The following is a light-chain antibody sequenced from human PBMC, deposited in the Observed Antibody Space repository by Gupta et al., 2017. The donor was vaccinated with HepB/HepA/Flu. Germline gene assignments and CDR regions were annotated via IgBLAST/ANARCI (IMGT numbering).Light chain of an antibody. CDR1: QSSSTY. Sequence: MTQTPSSLSASLGDRVTITCRASQSSSTYLNWYQYKPGTVPKLLIFAASILQDGVPSRFSGSGSGTVFTLAISSLQPDDVATYFCQQSRSMPFTFGPGTTVDL. CDR3: QQSRSMPFT. V-gene: IGKV1-39*01. CDR2: AAS. J-gene: IGKJ3*01.